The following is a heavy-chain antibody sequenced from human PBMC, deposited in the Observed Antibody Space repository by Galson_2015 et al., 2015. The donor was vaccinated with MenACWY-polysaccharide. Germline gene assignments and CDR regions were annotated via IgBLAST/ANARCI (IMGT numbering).Heavy chain of an antibody. CDR1: GFSFDTHV. CDR3: AKVRDFWSGYYYFDY. J-gene: IGHJ4*02. V-gene: IGHV3-23*01. CDR2: LSGSGVPT. D-gene: IGHD3-3*01. Sequence: SLRLPCAASGFSFDTHVMSWVRQAPGKGVEWVAALSGSGVPTYYADSVKGRFTISRDNSKNTVYMQMNSLRAEDTAIYYCAKVRDFWSGYYYFDYWGQGTLVTVSS.